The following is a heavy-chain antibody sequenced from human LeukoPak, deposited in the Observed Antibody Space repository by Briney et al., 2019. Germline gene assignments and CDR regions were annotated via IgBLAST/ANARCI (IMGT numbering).Heavy chain of an antibody. J-gene: IGHJ4*02. Sequence: SETLSLTCTVSGGSISSYYWSWIRQPPGKGLEWLGYIYYSGSTNYNPSLKSRVTISVDTSKNQFSLKLSSVTAADTAVYYCASTYYYDNSGYYYWGQGTLVTVSS. V-gene: IGHV4-59*01. CDR1: GGSISSYY. CDR3: ASTYYYDNSGYYY. D-gene: IGHD3-22*01. CDR2: IYYSGST.